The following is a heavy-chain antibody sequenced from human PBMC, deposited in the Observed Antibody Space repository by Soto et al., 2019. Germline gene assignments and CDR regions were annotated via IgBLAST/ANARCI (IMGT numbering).Heavy chain of an antibody. CDR1: GFTFSSYA. Sequence: GSLRLSCAASGFTFSSYAMSWVRQAPGKGLEWVSAISGSGGSTYYADSVKGRFTISRDNSKNTLYLQMNSLRAEDTAVYYCANSPSSGYYYYYGMDVWGQGTTVTVSS. D-gene: IGHD3-22*01. J-gene: IGHJ6*02. CDR3: ANSPSSGYYYYYGMDV. V-gene: IGHV3-23*01. CDR2: ISGSGGST.